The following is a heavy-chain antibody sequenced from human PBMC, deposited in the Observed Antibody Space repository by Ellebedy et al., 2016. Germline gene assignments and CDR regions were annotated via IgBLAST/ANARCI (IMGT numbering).Heavy chain of an antibody. J-gene: IGHJ4*02. Sequence: GGSLRLSCAASGFIVSSNYMSWVRQAPGKGLEWVSVIYSDGNTFYADSVKGRFTISRDNAKNSLFLQMNSLRDEDTAVYYCARLDSYAAVNWGQGTLVTVSS. V-gene: IGHV3-53*01. CDR2: IYSDGNT. D-gene: IGHD6-13*01. CDR3: ARLDSYAAVN. CDR1: GFIVSSNY.